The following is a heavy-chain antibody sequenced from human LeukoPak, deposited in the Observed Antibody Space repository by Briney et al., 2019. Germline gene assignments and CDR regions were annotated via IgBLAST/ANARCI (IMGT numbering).Heavy chain of an antibody. CDR1: GGTFSSYA. CDR3: ARGGIVATIGYFDY. J-gene: IGHJ4*02. Sequence: PVKVSCKASGGTFSSYAISWVRQAPGQGLEWMGGIIPIFGTANYAQKFQGRVTITADKSTSTAYMELSSLRSEDTAVYYCARGGIVATIGYFDYWGQGTLVTVSS. V-gene: IGHV1-69*06. CDR2: IIPIFGTA. D-gene: IGHD5-12*01.